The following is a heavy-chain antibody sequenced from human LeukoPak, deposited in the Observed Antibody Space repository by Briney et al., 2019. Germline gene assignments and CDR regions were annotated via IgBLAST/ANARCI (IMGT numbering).Heavy chain of an antibody. CDR1: GFTFSSYA. V-gene: IGHV3-23*01. CDR2: ISGSGGTT. CDR3: ANSYGSGSYRALLSH. D-gene: IGHD3-10*01. Sequence: GGSLRLSCAASGFTFSSYAMSWVRQAPGKGLEWVSTISGSGGTTYYADSVKGRITISRDTSKNTLYLQMNSLRAEDTAVYYCANSYGSGSYRALLSHWGQGTLVTVSS. J-gene: IGHJ4*02.